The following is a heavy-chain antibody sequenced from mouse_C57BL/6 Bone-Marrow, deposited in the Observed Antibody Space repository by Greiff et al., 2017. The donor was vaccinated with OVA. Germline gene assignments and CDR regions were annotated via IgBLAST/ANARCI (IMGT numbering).Heavy chain of an antibody. CDR3: ARYKGRVAVDYFDY. V-gene: IGHV7-3*01. Sequence: EVKLVESGGGLVQPGDSLSLSCAASGFTFTNYYMSWVRQPPGKALEWLAFIRNKPNGYTTEYSASVQGRFTIARDNYQSILYLQMNALRAEDSATYYCARYKGRVAVDYFDYWGQGTALTVSS. J-gene: IGHJ2*01. CDR2: IRNKPNGYTT. CDR1: GFTFTNYY. D-gene: IGHD1-1*01.